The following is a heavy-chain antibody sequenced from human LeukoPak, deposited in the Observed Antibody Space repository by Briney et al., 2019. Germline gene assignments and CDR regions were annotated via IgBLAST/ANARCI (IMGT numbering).Heavy chain of an antibody. Sequence: PGGSLRLSCAASGFTFSNYEMTWVRQAPGKGLEWVSYISSSGSTIYYEDAVKGRFTIARDNAKNSLYLQVNSRRDDDTAVYYSARLQRYVSDYYNGRVCWGQGRTV. CDR1: GFTFSNYE. J-gene: IGHJ6*01. CDR3: ARLQRYVSDYYNGRVC. CDR2: ISSSGSTI. D-gene: IGHD5-24*01. V-gene: IGHV3-48*03.